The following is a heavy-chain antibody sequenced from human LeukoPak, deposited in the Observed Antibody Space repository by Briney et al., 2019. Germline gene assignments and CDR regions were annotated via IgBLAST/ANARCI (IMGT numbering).Heavy chain of an antibody. CDR3: AKGSSGWYYFDY. CDR2: ISWNSGSI. D-gene: IGHD6-19*01. J-gene: IGHJ4*02. CDR1: GFTFDDDA. Sequence: GGSLRLSCAASGFTFDDDAMHWVRQAPGKGLEWDSGISWNSGSIGYADSVKGRFTISRDNAKNSLYLQMNSLRAEDTALYYCAKGSSGWYYFDYWGQGTLVTVSS. V-gene: IGHV3-9*01.